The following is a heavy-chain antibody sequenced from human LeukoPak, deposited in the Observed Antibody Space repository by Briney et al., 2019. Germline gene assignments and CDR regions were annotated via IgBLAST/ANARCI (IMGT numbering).Heavy chain of an antibody. CDR2: ISYDGSNK. J-gene: IGHJ5*02. D-gene: IGHD2-2*01. Sequence: PGGSLRLSCAASGFTFSSYGMHWVRQAPGKGLEWVAVISYDGSNKYYADSVKGRFTISRDNSKNTLYLQMNSLRAEDTAVYYCAEHHIVVVPAASGNWFDPWGQGTLVTVSS. CDR1: GFTFSSYG. V-gene: IGHV3-30*18. CDR3: AEHHIVVVPAASGNWFDP.